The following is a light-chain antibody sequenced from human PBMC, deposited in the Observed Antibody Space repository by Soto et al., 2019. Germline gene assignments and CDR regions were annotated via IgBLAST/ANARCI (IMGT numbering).Light chain of an antibody. Sequence: EIVMTQSASTVSVSPGEGATLPCRASQSVSSKLAWYQQKPGQAPRLLIYGAPTRATGIPARFSGSGSGTEFTLIISSLQSEDSAVYYCQQYNSWLWTFGQGTKVDIK. J-gene: IGKJ1*01. V-gene: IGKV3-15*01. CDR2: GAP. CDR3: QQYNSWLWT. CDR1: QSVSSK.